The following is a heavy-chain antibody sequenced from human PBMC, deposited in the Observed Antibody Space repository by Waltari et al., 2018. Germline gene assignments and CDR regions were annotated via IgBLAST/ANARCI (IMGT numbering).Heavy chain of an antibody. V-gene: IGHV3-15*01. CDR3: TSDPGAYCSGGACYSWSAFDF. Sequence: WVRQAPGKGLEWVGRIKSIPDGGTTEYAAPVKGRFTISRDDSKNTLYLQMNSLETEDTALYYCTSDPGAYCSGGACYSWSAFDFWGQGTMVTVSS. CDR2: IKSIPDGGTT. J-gene: IGHJ3*01. D-gene: IGHD2-15*01.